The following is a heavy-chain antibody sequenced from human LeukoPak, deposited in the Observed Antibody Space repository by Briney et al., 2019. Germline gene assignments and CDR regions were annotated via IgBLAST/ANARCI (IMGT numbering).Heavy chain of an antibody. D-gene: IGHD2-15*01. Sequence: GGSLRLSCAASGFTFSSYAMSWVRQAPGKGLEWVSGISGSGGSTYYADSVKGRFTISRDNSKNTLYLQMNSLRAEDTAVYYCARVVAATVIYYYYGMDVWGQGTTVTVSS. CDR3: ARVVAATVIYYYYGMDV. CDR1: GFTFSSYA. V-gene: IGHV3-23*01. CDR2: ISGSGGST. J-gene: IGHJ6*02.